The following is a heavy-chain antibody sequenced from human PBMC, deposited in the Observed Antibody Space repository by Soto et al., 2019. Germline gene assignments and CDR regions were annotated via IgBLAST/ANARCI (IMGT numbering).Heavy chain of an antibody. J-gene: IGHJ4*02. CDR2: ISSSSSYI. CDR1: GFTFSSYS. CDR3: ARESWGVLGYFDY. Sequence: EVQLVESGGGLVKPGGSLRLSCAASGFTFSSYSMNWVRQAPGKGLEWVSSISSSSSYIYYADSVKGRFTISRDNAKNSLYLQMNSLRAEDTVVYYCARESWGVLGYFDYWGQGTLVTVSS. D-gene: IGHD2-8*02. V-gene: IGHV3-21*01.